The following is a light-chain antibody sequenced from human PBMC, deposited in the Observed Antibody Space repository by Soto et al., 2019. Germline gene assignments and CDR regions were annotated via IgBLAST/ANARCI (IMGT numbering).Light chain of an antibody. J-gene: IGLJ3*02. CDR1: TGDVTSGHY. CDR2: DIR. Sequence: QAVVTQEPSLTVSLGGTVTLTCGSSTGDVTSGHYPYWFQQKPGQAPTTLIYDIRNKHSWTPGRFSGSLLGGKAALTLSGAQPDDEAAYYCLLFFSGGRVFGGGTKLTVL. V-gene: IGLV7-46*01. CDR3: LLFFSGGRV.